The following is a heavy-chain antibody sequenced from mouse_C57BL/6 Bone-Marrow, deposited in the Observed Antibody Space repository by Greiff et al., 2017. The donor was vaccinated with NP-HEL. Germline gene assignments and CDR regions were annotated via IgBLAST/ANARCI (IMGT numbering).Heavy chain of an antibody. Sequence: EVKLVESGGGLVQPGGSLSLSCAASGFTFTDYYMSWVRQPPGKALEWLGFIRNKANGYTTEYSASVKGRFTTSRDNSQSILYLQMNALKAEDSATYYCARYKSSWYFDVWGTGTTVTVSS. J-gene: IGHJ1*03. CDR2: IRNKANGYTT. CDR1: GFTFTDYY. V-gene: IGHV7-3*01. D-gene: IGHD1-1*01. CDR3: ARYKSSWYFDV.